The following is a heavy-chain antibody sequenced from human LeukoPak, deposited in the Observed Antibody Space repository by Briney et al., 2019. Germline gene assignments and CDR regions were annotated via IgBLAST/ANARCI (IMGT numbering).Heavy chain of an antibody. J-gene: IGHJ4*02. CDR2: INPNSGGT. V-gene: IGHV1-2*04. D-gene: IGHD6-19*01. Sequence: GASVKVSCKASGYTFTGYYMHWVRQAPGQGLEWMGWINPNSGGTNYAQKFQGWVTMTRDTSISTAYMELSRLRSDDTAVYYCARGGWSGWSSAYFDYWGQGTLVTVSS. CDR1: GYTFTGYY. CDR3: ARGGWSGWSSAYFDY.